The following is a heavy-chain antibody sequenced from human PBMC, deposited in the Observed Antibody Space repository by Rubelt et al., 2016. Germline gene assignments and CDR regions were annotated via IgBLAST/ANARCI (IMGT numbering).Heavy chain of an antibody. CDR1: GYTFTTYG. Sequence: QVHLVQSAIEVKKPGASVKISCKTSGYTFTTYGIIWVRRAPGQGLEWMGWINTYNDKTNYPQKFQGRVSMTTDSSTNTAYMEWRSRRSDDTAVYYCARGYFDSTGDFDYWGQGTLVTVSS. J-gene: IGHJ4*02. CDR3: ARGYFDSTGDFDY. V-gene: IGHV1-18*01. CDR2: INTYNDKT. D-gene: IGHD3-22*01.